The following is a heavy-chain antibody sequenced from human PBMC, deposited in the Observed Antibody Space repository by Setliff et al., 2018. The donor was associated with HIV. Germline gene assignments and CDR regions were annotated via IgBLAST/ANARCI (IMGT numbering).Heavy chain of an antibody. CDR1: GYTSTNYY. CDR3: ARDGNLYTTSITAGPYYFDF. J-gene: IGHJ4*02. D-gene: IGHD6-13*01. Sequence: ASVKVSCKASGYTSTNYYMHWVRQAPGQGLEWMGIINPSDGRTSYAQKFQGRVTMTRDTSTSTVYMEVSSLRSEDTAVYYCARDGNLYTTSITAGPYYFDFWGQGALVTVSS. CDR2: INPSDGRT. V-gene: IGHV1-46*01.